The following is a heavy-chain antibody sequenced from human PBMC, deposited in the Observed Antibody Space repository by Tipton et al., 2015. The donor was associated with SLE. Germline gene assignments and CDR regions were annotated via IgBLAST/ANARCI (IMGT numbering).Heavy chain of an antibody. D-gene: IGHD1-7*01. V-gene: IGHV4-4*07. CDR3: ARVLTGTSTFDY. CDR1: GGSISSYY. Sequence: TLSLTCTVSGGSISSYYWSLIRQPAGGGLEWIGRIYTNENTNYNPSLKSRVTMSVDTSKNHFSLKLISVTAADTAVYYCARVLTGTSTFDYWGQGTLVTVSS. J-gene: IGHJ4*02. CDR2: IYTNENT.